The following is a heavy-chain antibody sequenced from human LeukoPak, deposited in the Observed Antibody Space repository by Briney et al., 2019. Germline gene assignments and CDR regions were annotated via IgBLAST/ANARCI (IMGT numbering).Heavy chain of an antibody. CDR2: ISSNGGST. J-gene: IGHJ3*02. CDR3: ARDRAFDI. CDR1: GFTFSSYA. Sequence: PGGSLRLSCAASGFTFSSYAMSWVRQAPGKGLEYVSAISSNGGSTYYANSVKGRFTISRDNSKNTLYLQMGSLRAEDMAVYYCARDRAFDIWGQGTMVTVSS. V-gene: IGHV3-64*01.